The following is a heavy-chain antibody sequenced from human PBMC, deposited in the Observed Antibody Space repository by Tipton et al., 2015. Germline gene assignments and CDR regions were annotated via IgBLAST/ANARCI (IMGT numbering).Heavy chain of an antibody. D-gene: IGHD4/OR15-4a*01. CDR2: IHHGGST. V-gene: IGHV4-4*02. CDR1: GDSVSSSNW. CDR3: ARRSMVGQRGLDS. Sequence: TLSLTCSVSGDSVSSSNWWSWVRQPPGKGLEWIGEIHHGGSTNYNPSLKSRVTMSVDTSKNQFSLHLSSVTVADTAVYYCARRSMVGQRGLDSWGQGTLVSVSS. J-gene: IGHJ4*02.